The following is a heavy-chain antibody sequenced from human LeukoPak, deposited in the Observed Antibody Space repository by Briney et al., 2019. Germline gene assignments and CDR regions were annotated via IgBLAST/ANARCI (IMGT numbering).Heavy chain of an antibody. D-gene: IGHD3-9*01. CDR1: GFTFSSYA. Sequence: GGSLRLSCAASGFTFSSYALSWVRQAPGKGLEWVSVISASGGTTYYADSVKGRFTISRDTSKDTVYLQMHSLRAEDTAVYYCAKGDVLSSYPTFDYWGQGTLVTVSS. CDR2: ISASGGTT. J-gene: IGHJ4*02. V-gene: IGHV3-23*01. CDR3: AKGDVLSSYPTFDY.